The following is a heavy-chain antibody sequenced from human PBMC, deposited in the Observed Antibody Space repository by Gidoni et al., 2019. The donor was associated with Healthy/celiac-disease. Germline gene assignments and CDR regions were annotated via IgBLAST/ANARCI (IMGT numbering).Heavy chain of an antibody. Sequence: EVQLVESGGGLVQPGGSLRRPWAASVFTFSSYAMSWVRQAPGKGLGWVSAISGSGGSTYYADAGKGRFTISRDNSKNTLFLQMNSLRAEDKAGYYCAKGPLPAQLVRGGEDYWGQGTLVTVSS. J-gene: IGHJ4*02. D-gene: IGHD6-13*01. V-gene: IGHV3-23*04. CDR3: AKGPLPAQLVRGGEDY. CDR1: VFTFSSYA. CDR2: ISGSGGST.